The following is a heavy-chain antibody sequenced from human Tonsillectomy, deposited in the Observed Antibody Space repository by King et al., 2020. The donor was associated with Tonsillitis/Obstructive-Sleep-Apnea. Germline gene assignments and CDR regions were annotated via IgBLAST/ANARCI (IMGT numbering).Heavy chain of an antibody. Sequence: VQLVESGGGLVQPGGSLRLSCAASGFTFSSYAMSWVRQAPGKGLEWVSAISASGGSTYYADSVKGRFTISRDNSKNTLYLQMNSLRAEDTAVYYCAKDRDLYCRGGSCYSSPFDYWGQGTLVTVSS. V-gene: IGHV3-23*04. D-gene: IGHD2-15*01. CDR2: ISASGGST. CDR1: GFTFSSYA. J-gene: IGHJ4*02. CDR3: AKDRDLYCRGGSCYSSPFDY.